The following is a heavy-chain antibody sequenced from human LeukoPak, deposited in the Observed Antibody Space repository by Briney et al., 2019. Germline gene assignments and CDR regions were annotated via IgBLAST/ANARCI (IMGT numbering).Heavy chain of an antibody. V-gene: IGHV1-18*01. Sequence: GASVKVSCKASGYTFTSYGISWVRQAPGQGLEWMGWISAYNGNTNYAQKLQGRVTMTTDTSTSTAYMELRSLRSDDTAVYYCARDRRNWNYYYMDVWGKGTTVTVSS. CDR3: ARDRRNWNYYYMDV. J-gene: IGHJ6*03. CDR2: ISAYNGNT. D-gene: IGHD1-1*01. CDR1: GYTFTSYG.